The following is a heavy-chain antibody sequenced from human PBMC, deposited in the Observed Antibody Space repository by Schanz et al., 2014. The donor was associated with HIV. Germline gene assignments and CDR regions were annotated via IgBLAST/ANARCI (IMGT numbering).Heavy chain of an antibody. CDR3: ARGWRENSFDY. D-gene: IGHD4-4*01. V-gene: IGHV3-30-3*01. CDR2: ISYDGSNK. J-gene: IGHJ4*02. Sequence: QVQLVESGGGVVQPGRSLRLSCAASGFTFRSYAMHWVRQAPGKGLEWVAVISYDGSNKYYADSVKGRSTISRDNSKNTLYLQMNSLRAEDTAVYYCARGWRENSFDYWGQGTLVTVSS. CDR1: GFTFRSYA.